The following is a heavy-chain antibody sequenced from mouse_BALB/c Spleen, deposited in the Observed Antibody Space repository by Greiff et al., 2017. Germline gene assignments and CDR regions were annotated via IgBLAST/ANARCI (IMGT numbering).Heavy chain of an antibody. D-gene: IGHD2-4*01. CDR1: GYSITSDYA. CDR2: ISYSGST. Sequence: VQLKESGPGLVKPSQSLSLTCTVTGYSITSDYAWNWIRQFPGNKLEWMGYISYSGSTSYNPSLKSRISITRDTSKNQFFLQLNSVTTEDTATYYCASTRSTMITTRGDYYAMDYWGQGTSVTVSS. V-gene: IGHV3-2*02. CDR3: ASTRSTMITTRGDYYAMDY. J-gene: IGHJ4*01.